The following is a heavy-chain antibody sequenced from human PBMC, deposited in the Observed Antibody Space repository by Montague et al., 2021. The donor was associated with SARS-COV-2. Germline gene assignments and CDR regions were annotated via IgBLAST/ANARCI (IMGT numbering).Heavy chain of an antibody. D-gene: IGHD5-18*01. J-gene: IGHJ5*02. Sequence: TLSLTCTVSGGSISSGGYYWSWIRQHPGKGLEWIGYIYYSGSTYYNPSLKSRVTISVDTSKNQFSLKLSSVTAADTAVYYCARANTGRVYWFDPWGQGTLVTVSS. CDR3: ARANTGRVYWFDP. CDR2: IYYSGST. V-gene: IGHV4-31*03. CDR1: GGSISSGGYY.